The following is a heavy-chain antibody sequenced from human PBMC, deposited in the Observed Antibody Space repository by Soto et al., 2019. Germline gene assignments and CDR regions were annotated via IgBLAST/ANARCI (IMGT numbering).Heavy chain of an antibody. CDR2: INHSGST. D-gene: IGHD1-1*01. CDR1: GGSFSGYY. Sequence: SETLSLTCAVYGGSFSGYYWSWIRQPPGKGLEWIGEINHSGSTNYNPSLKSRVTISVDTSKNQFSLKLSSVTAADTAVYYCARTLGTGGGYWGQGTLVTVSS. V-gene: IGHV4-34*01. J-gene: IGHJ4*02. CDR3: ARTLGTGGGY.